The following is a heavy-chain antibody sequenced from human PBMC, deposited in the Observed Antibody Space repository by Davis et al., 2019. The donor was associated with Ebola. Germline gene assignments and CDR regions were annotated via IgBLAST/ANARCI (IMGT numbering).Heavy chain of an antibody. D-gene: IGHD5-18*01. CDR1: GFTFSNYV. CDR3: AKGGNSYGFNWIDP. J-gene: IGHJ5*02. V-gene: IGHV3-23*01. CDR2: ISGGGDTT. Sequence: PGGSLRLSCAASGFTFSNYVMNWVRQAPGKGPEWVSFISGGGDTTYYADSVKGRFTVSRDNSKNTLYLQMNSLRAEDTAVYYCAKGGNSYGFNWIDPWGQGTLVTVSS.